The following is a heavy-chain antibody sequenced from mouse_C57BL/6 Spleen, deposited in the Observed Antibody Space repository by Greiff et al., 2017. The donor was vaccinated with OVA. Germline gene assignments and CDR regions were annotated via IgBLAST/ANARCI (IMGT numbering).Heavy chain of an antibody. CDR1: GFNIKTTY. CDR3: AIPSDGYYAMDY. D-gene: IGHD2-3*01. V-gene: IGHV14-3*01. Sequence: VQLQQSVAELVRPGASVKLSCTASGFNIKTTYMHWVKQRPEQGLEWIGRIDPANGNTKYAPKFQGKATITADTSSNTAYLQLSSLTSEDTAIYYCAIPSDGYYAMDYWGQGTSVTVSS. J-gene: IGHJ4*01. CDR2: IDPANGNT.